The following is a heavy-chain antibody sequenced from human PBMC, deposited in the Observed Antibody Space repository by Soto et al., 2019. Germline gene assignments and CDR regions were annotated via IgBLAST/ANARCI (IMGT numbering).Heavy chain of an antibody. J-gene: IGHJ6*02. CDR2: TYYSGNT. CDR3: ARAGQRTGTTGPYYGMDV. CDR1: GGSISSGGYY. Sequence: SETLSLTCTVSGGSISSGGYYWNWIRQHPGKGLEWIGYTYYSGNTYYNPSLKSRVTMSVDTSKNQFSLRLSSVTAADTAVYYCARAGQRTGTTGPYYGMDVWGQGTTVTVSS. D-gene: IGHD1-1*01. V-gene: IGHV4-31*03.